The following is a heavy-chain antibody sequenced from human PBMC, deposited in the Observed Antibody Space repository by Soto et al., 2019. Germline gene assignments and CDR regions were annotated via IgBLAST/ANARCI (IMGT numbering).Heavy chain of an antibody. CDR2: IYYSGTT. J-gene: IGHJ5*02. Sequence: TSETLSLTCTVSGGSISSGGYYWSWIRQHPGKGLEWIGYIYYSGTTYYNPSLKSRVTISVDTSKNQFSLKLSSVTAADTAVYYCARLDFAAGTAQVTPWDQGTLVTVSS. CDR3: ARLDFAAGTAQVTP. D-gene: IGHD6-13*01. CDR1: GGSISSGGYY. V-gene: IGHV4-31*03.